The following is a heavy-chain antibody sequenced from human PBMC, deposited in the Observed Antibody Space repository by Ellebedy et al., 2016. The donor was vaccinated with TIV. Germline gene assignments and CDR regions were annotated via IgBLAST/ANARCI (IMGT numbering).Heavy chain of an antibody. CDR3: ARVDYGLAFHI. V-gene: IGHV3-66*01. J-gene: IGHJ3*02. Sequence: GGSLRLSCAASGFTVSSNYMSWVRQGPGKGLEWVSVIYSSGITYYADSVKGRFTISRDNSRDNYKNTVYLQRNSLRAEDTAVYYCARVDYGLAFHIWGQGAMVTVSS. D-gene: IGHD3-16*01. CDR2: IYSSGIT. CDR1: GFTVSSNY.